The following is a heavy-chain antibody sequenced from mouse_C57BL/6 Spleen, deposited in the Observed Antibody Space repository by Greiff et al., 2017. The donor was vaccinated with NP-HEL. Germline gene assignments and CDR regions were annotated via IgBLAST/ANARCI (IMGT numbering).Heavy chain of an antibody. CDR3: ARDSNYEGYAMDY. CDR1: GFTFSDYG. Sequence: EVQLVESGGGLVKLGGSLKLSCAASGFTFSDYGMHWVRQAPEKGLEWVAYISSGSSTIYYADTVKGRFTISRDNAKNTLFLQMTSLRSEDTALYYCARDSNYEGYAMDYWGQGTSVTVSS. D-gene: IGHD2-5*01. V-gene: IGHV5-17*01. J-gene: IGHJ4*01. CDR2: ISSGSSTI.